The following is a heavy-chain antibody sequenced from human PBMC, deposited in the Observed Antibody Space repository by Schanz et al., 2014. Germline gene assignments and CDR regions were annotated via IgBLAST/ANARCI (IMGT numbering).Heavy chain of an antibody. CDR3: ARDRRNADLDY. D-gene: IGHD1-1*01. Sequence: QVQVVQSGGGLVKPGGSLRLSCAASGFVFGDYYMTWIRQAPGKGLEWLSYISDSGTYTNYADSVKGRFTISRDNAKNTLYLQMNSLRPEDTAVYYCARDRRNADLDYWGQGTLVTVSS. CDR1: GFVFGDYY. CDR2: ISDSGTYT. V-gene: IGHV3-11*06. J-gene: IGHJ4*02.